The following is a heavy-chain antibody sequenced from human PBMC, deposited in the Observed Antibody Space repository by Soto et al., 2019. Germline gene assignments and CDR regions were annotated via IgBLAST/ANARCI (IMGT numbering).Heavy chain of an antibody. CDR2: IYYSGTT. CDR3: ARREIQGPIDY. V-gene: IGHV4-28*01. J-gene: IGHJ4*02. Sequence: QVQLQESGPELVKPSDTLSHTCAVSGYSIRSSNWWGWIRQPSGKGLQWIGYIYYSGTTYYNPSLKSRVTMSVDTSKNQFSLKLTSVTAVDTAVYYCARREIQGPIDYWGQGTLVTVSS. CDR1: GYSIRSSNW. D-gene: IGHD1-26*01.